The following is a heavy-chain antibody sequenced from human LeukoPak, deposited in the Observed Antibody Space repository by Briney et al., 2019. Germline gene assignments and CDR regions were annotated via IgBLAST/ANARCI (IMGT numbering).Heavy chain of an antibody. J-gene: IGHJ4*02. CDR1: GYTFTSSY. V-gene: IGHV1-46*01. Sequence: ASVKVSCKASGYTFTSSYIHWVRQAPGQGLEWMEMIYPRDGSTSYAQKFQGRVTVTRDTSTSTVHMELSGLRSEDTAVYYCARDQEGFDYWGQGTLVTVSS. CDR2: IYPRDGST. CDR3: ARDQEGFDY.